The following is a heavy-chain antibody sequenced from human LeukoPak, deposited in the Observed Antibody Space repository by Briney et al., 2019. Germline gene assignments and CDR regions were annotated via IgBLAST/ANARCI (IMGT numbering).Heavy chain of an antibody. CDR3: AKTVGICGWCFYFDY. J-gene: IGHJ4*02. V-gene: IGHV3-23*01. D-gene: IGHD6-19*01. Sequence: PGGSLRLSCAASGFTFSSYSMKWVRQAPGKGVEWVSAISGSGGSTYYADSVKRRFTVSRDNSKNTLYLQMNSLRAEDTAVYYCAKTVGICGWCFYFDYWGQGTLVTVSS. CDR1: GFTFSSYS. CDR2: ISGSGGST.